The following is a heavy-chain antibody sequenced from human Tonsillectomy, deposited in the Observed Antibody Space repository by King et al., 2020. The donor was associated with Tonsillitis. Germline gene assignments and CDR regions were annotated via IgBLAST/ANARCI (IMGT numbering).Heavy chain of an antibody. CDR2: IIPILVTT. CDR3: AKSDEPYYFDF. D-gene: IGHD1-14*01. J-gene: IGHJ4*02. V-gene: IGHV1-69*12. Sequence: QLVQSGAEVKKPGASVKVSCKASGGTFSSFALSWVRQAPGQGLEWRGGIIPILVTTNDAQKFQGRSTITADESTSTAYMELSSLRSEDTAVYYCAKSDEPYYFDFWGQGTLVTVSS. CDR1: GGTFSSFA.